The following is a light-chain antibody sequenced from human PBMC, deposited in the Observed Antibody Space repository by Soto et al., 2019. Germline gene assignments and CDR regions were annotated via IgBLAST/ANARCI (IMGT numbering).Light chain of an antibody. CDR3: SSYAGRQIYV. CDR2: EVS. J-gene: IGLJ1*01. CDR1: SSDVGNYNY. Sequence: QPALTQPPSASGSPGQSVTISCTGTSSDVGNYNYVSWYQQHPGKAPKLMIYEVSKRPSGVPDRFSASKSGNTASLTVSGLQAEDEADYYCSSYAGRQIYVCGTGTRSPS. V-gene: IGLV2-8*01.